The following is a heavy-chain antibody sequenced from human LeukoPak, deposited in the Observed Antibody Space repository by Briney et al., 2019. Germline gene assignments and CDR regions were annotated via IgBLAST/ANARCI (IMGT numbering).Heavy chain of an antibody. D-gene: IGHD6-19*01. J-gene: IGHJ6*03. CDR3: AREYSSGLYYYYYYMDV. Sequence: SETLSLTCTVSGGSISSGSYYWNWIRQPAGKGLEWIGRIYTSGSTNYNPSLKSRVTISVDTSKNQFSLKLSSVTAADTAVYYCAREYSSGLYYYYYYMDVWGKGTTVTISS. V-gene: IGHV4-61*02. CDR2: IYTSGST. CDR1: GGSISSGSYY.